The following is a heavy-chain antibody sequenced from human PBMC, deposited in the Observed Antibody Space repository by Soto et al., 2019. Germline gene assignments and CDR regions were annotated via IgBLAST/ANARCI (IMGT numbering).Heavy chain of an antibody. V-gene: IGHV3-23*01. CDR2: IGGSGGRT. CDR3: ANAAGLGSYSNGHYYGLDL. D-gene: IGHD3-10*01. Sequence: VQLLESGGGLVQPGGSLRLSCAASGFTFDTYAMSWVRQAPGKGLEWVSTIDGTGDTAIGGSGGRTYFADSVKGRFTISRDASNTTVCLQMYSLRAADTAIYYCANAAGLGSYSNGHYYGLDLWGQGTTVSVSS. CDR1: GFTFDTYA. J-gene: IGHJ6*02.